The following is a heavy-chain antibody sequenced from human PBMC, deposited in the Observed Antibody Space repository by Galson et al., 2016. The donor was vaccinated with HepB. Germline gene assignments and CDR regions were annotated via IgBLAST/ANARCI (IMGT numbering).Heavy chain of an antibody. CDR1: GGTFSNYA. Sequence: SVKVSCKASGGTFSNYAISWVRQAPGHGLEWMGGIIPIYGRSNYAQKFQGRVTITADESTSIAYMEVSRLKSEDTAVYYCARDRVVCDRDCSTTGYFDLWGGGTLVTVSS. CDR3: ARDRVVCDRDCSTTGYFDL. J-gene: IGHJ2*01. V-gene: IGHV1-69*13. CDR2: IIPIYGRS. D-gene: IGHD2-21*02.